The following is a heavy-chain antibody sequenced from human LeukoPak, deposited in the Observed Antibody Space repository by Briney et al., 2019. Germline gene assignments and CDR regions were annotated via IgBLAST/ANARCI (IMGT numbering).Heavy chain of an antibody. V-gene: IGHV4-4*07. D-gene: IGHD5-24*01. CDR2: IYTSGST. CDR3: ARDVRSIRLTDNWFDP. CDR1: GGSISSYY. J-gene: IGHJ5*02. Sequence: SETLSLTCTVSGGSISSYYWSWIRQPAGKGLGWIGRIYTSGSTNYNPSLKSRVTMSVDTSKNQFSLKLSSVTAADTAVYYCARDVRSIRLTDNWFDPWGQGTLVTVSS.